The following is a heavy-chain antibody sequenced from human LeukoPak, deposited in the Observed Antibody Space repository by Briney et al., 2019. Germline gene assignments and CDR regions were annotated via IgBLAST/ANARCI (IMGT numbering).Heavy chain of an antibody. J-gene: IGHJ4*02. CDR1: GFTFSKAW. Sequence: GGSLRLSCAASGFTFSKAWMSWVRQAPGKGLEWVGRIKSKTDSGTTDYAAPVKGRFTISRDDSKSMLYLQMNSLKTEDTAVYYCTGGYCTGTSCPDYWGQGTLVTVSS. CDR2: IKSKTDSGTT. V-gene: IGHV3-15*01. CDR3: TGGYCTGTSCPDY. D-gene: IGHD2-2*01.